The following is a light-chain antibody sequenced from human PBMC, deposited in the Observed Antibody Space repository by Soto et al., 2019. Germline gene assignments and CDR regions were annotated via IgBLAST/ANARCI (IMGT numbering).Light chain of an antibody. J-gene: IGKJ1*01. CDR2: AAS. Sequence: DIQMTQSPSSLSASVGDRVTITCRASHGIRDDLNWYQQKPGKAPKRLIYAASSLQSGVPSGFSGSGSETEFTLTISDLQPEDFATYYCLQHYSHPPWTFGQGTKVEIK. CDR3: LQHYSHPPWT. CDR1: HGIRDD. V-gene: IGKV1-17*02.